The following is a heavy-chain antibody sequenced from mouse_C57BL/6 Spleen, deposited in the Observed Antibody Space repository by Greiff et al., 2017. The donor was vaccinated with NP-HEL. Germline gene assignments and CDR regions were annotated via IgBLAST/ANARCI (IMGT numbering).Heavy chain of an antibody. Sequence: QVQLKQPGAELVMPGASVKLSCKASGYTFTSYWMHWVKQRPGQGLEWIGEIDPSDSYTNYNQKFKGKSTLTVDKSSSTAYMQLSSLTSEDSAVYYCARAQLGRYYFDYWGQGTTLTVSS. V-gene: IGHV1-69*01. CDR1: GYTFTSYW. CDR2: IDPSDSYT. CDR3: ARAQLGRYYFDY. J-gene: IGHJ2*01. D-gene: IGHD4-1*02.